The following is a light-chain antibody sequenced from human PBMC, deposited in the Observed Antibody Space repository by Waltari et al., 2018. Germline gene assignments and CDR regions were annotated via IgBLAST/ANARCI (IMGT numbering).Light chain of an antibody. CDR3: QERGRT. J-gene: IGKJ1*01. Sequence: IVMTQSPATLSVSPGEGATLACKASHSLSSNLAWYQQKPGQLPRLLTYGASTRATGIPARLSGSGSGTECTLTISSLQAEDFAVYYCQERGRTFGQGTKVEIK. CDR2: GAS. V-gene: IGKV3-15*01. CDR1: HSLSSN.